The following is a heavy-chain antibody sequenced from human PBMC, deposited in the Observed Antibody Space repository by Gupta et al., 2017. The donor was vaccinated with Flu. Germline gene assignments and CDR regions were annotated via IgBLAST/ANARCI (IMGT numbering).Heavy chain of an antibody. CDR1: GYPFTRYY. J-gene: IGHJ6*02. D-gene: IGHD6-6*01. V-gene: IGHV1-2*04. CDR2: INPNSGGT. CDR3: AMSLAARPPYYYYDMDV. Sequence: QVQLVQSGAAVTNPGASVKVSCQAFGYPFTRYYTHLVRQAPGQGLEWMGWINPNSGGTNYAQKFQGWVTMTRDTSISTAYMELSRLRSDDTAVYYCAMSLAARPPYYYYDMDVWGQGTTVTVSS.